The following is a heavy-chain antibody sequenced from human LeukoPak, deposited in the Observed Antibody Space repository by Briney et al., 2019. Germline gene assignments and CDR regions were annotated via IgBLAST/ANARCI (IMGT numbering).Heavy chain of an antibody. CDR3: ALGVWGSPPVY. D-gene: IGHD3-16*01. J-gene: IGHJ4*02. CDR2: IYHSGST. Sequence: PSQTLSLTCAVSGGSISSGGYSWSWIRQPPGKGLEWIGYIYHSGSTYYNPSLKSRVTISVDRSKNQFSLKLSSVTAADTAVYYCALGVWGSPPVYRGQGTLVTVSS. V-gene: IGHV4-30-2*01. CDR1: GGSISSGGYS.